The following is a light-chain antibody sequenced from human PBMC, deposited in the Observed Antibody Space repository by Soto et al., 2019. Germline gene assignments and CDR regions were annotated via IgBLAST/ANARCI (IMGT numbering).Light chain of an antibody. J-gene: IGKJ4*01. CDR1: QSVSSSY. Sequence: EIVLTQSPGTLSLSPGERATLSCRASQSVSSSYLAWYQQKPGQAPRLLIYDASNRATGIPARFSGSGSGTDFTLTISSLEPEDFAVYYCQQRNNWLTFGGGTKVDIK. CDR2: DAS. V-gene: IGKV3-11*01. CDR3: QQRNNWLT.